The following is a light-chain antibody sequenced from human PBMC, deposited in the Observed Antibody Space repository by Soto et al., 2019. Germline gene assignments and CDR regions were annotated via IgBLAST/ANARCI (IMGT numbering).Light chain of an antibody. CDR1: QSNSSW. J-gene: IGKJ1*01. CDR3: QQYNSYSWT. Sequence: DIQMTQSPSTLSASVGDRVTITCRASQSNSSWLAWYQQKPGKAPKLLIYDASSLESGVPSRFSGSGYGTEFTLTISSLQPDDFATYYCQQYNSYSWTFGQGTKVEIK. CDR2: DAS. V-gene: IGKV1-5*01.